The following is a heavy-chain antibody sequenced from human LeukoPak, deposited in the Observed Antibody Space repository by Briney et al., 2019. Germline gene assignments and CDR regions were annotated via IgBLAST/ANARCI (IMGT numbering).Heavy chain of an antibody. CDR2: VWYDGTNE. J-gene: IGHJ4*02. D-gene: IGHD1-26*01. CDR1: GFTFSNYA. CDR3: AKDLSRSWSAYFGF. Sequence: PGGSLRLSCAASGFTFSNYAMHWVRQAPGKGLEWVAMVWYDGTNEYYADSVKGRFTISRDNSKNTLHLQMNSLRAEDTAMYYCAKDLSRSWSAYFGFWGQGTLVAVSS. V-gene: IGHV3-33*06.